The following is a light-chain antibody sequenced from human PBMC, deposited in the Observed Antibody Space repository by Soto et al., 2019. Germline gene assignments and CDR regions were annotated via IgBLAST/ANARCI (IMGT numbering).Light chain of an antibody. V-gene: IGKV1-5*01. CDR2: DAS. CDR1: QSISTS. J-gene: IGKJ1*01. Sequence: QTRPSPTTLSXXLGDXVTLXGRASQSISTSLAWYQEKPGKAPNLLIYDASILNSGVPSRFSASGSGTEFTLSISSLQPDDFAAYYCQQYTSCSWTFCQSTKVDI. CDR3: QQYTSCSWT.